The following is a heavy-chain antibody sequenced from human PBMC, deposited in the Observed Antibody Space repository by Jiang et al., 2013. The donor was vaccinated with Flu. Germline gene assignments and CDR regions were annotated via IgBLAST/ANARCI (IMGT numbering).Heavy chain of an antibody. V-gene: IGHV3-9*01. CDR2: VSWNGGNK. CDR1: DYA. CDR3: AKVEWFGDSYYFDY. D-gene: IGHD3-10*01. J-gene: IGHJ4*02. Sequence: DYAMHWVRQAPGKGLEWVSSVSWNGGNKEYADSVKGRFTISRDNAKKSVYLQMNSLRAEDTALYYCAKVEWFGDSYYFDYWGQGTLVTVSS.